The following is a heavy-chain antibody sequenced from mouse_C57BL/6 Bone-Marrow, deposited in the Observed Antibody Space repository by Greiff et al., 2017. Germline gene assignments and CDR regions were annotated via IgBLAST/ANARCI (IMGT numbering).Heavy chain of an antibody. CDR3: ARGPPYFDY. CDR2: INPNNGGT. CDR1: GYTFTDYN. Sequence: VQLQQSGPELVKPGASVKIPCKASGYTFTDYNMDWVKQSNGKSLEWIGDINPNNGGTNYNQKFKGKATLTVDKSSSTAYMELSSLTSEDTAVYYCARGPPYFDYWGQGTTLTVSS. J-gene: IGHJ2*01. V-gene: IGHV1-18*01.